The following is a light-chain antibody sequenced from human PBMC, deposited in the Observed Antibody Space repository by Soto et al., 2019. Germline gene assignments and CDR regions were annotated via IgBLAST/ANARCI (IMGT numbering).Light chain of an antibody. V-gene: IGLV2-14*01. J-gene: IGLJ3*02. CDR2: EVN. Sequence: QSVLTQPASVSGSPGQSITISCTGTSSDVGAYNFVSWYQQHPGKAPKLMIYEVNNRPSGVSNRFSGFKSGNTASLTIYGLQAEDEADYYCSSWTSSTTQGLGGGTKLPVL. CDR3: SSWTSSTTQG. CDR1: SSDVGAYNF.